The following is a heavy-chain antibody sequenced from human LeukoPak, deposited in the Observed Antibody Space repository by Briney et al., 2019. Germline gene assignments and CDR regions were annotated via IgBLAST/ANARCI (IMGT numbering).Heavy chain of an antibody. CDR1: RGSISSSSYY. V-gene: IGHV4-39*01. J-gene: IGHJ4*02. CDR3: ASQTHFDWELPPFDY. CDR2: IYYSGST. D-gene: IGHD1-26*01. Sequence: PSETLSLTCTVSRGSISSSSYYWGWIRQPPGKGLEWIGSIYYSGSTYYNPSLKSRVTISVDTSKNQFSLTLSSVTAADTAVYYCASQTHFDWELPPFDYWGQGTLVTVSS.